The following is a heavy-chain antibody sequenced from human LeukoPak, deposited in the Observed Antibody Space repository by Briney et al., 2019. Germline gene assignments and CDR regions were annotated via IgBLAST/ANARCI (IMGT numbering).Heavy chain of an antibody. CDR2: ISYDGSNK. V-gene: IGHV3-30*03. D-gene: IGHD3-10*01. CDR3: ARGRIYGSGSPNWFDP. CDR1: GFTFSSYG. Sequence: GGSLRLSCAASGFTFSSYGMHWVRQAPGKGLEWVAVISYDGSNKYYADSVKGRFTISRDNSKNTLYLQMNSLRAEDTAVYYCARGRIYGSGSPNWFDPWGQGTLVTVSS. J-gene: IGHJ5*02.